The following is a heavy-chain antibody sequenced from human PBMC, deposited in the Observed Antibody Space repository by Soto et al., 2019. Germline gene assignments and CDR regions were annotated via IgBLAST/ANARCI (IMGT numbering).Heavy chain of an antibody. D-gene: IGHD6-19*01. Sequence: QITLKESGPPLMKPTQTLTLTCTFSGFSLNTNGVGVGWIRQPPGKALEWLALIYWDDDKRYSPSLKSRLTITTDTSKTQVVLTMTNMDPVDTATYYCAHRRVRDSSGENFDSWGQGTLVTVSS. V-gene: IGHV2-5*02. CDR2: IYWDDDK. CDR3: AHRRVRDSSGENFDS. J-gene: IGHJ4*02. CDR1: GFSLNTNGVG.